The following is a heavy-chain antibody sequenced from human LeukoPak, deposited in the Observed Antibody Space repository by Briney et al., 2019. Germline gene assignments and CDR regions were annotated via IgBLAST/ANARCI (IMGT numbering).Heavy chain of an antibody. D-gene: IGHD5-24*01. CDR3: AREMATIDAFDI. V-gene: IGHV1-2*02. CDR1: GYTFTGYY. CDR2: ISPNSGGT. Sequence: ASVKVSCKASGYTFTGYYMHWVRQAPGQGLEWMGWISPNSGGTNYAQKFQGRVTMTRDTSISTAYMELSRLRSDDTAVYYCAREMATIDAFDIWGQGTMVTVSS. J-gene: IGHJ3*02.